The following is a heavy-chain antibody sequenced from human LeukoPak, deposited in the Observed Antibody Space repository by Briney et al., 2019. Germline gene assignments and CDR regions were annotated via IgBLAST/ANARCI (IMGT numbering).Heavy chain of an antibody. D-gene: IGHD3-22*01. V-gene: IGHV1-69*01. J-gene: IGHJ5*02. CDR1: GGTFSSYA. CDR3: ARGTYDSSSYYYRGGPNWFDP. CDR2: IIPIFGTA. Sequence: SVKVSCKASGGTFSSYAISWVRQAPGQGLEWMGGIIPIFGTANYAQKFQGRVTITADESTSTAYMELSSLRSEDTAVYYCARGTYDSSSYYYRGGPNWFDPWGQGTLVTVSS.